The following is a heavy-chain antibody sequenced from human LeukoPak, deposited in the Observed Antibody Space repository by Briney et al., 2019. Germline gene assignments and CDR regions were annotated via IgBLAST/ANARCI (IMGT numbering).Heavy chain of an antibody. V-gene: IGHV4-31*03. D-gene: IGHD5-12*01. Sequence: PSETLSLTCTVSGDSISSGGYYWRWIRQHPGKGLEWIGYIYYSGSAYYNPFPKSRVSISVDTSKNQFPLKLTSVAAADTALYFCARDYSRGYAWFDPWGQGILVTVSS. CDR1: GDSISSGGYY. CDR3: ARDYSRGYAWFDP. J-gene: IGHJ5*02. CDR2: IYYSGSA.